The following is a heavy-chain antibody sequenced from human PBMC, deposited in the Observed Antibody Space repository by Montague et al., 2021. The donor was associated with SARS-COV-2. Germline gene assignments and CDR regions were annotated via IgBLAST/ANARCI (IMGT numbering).Heavy chain of an antibody. D-gene: IGHD3-22*01. V-gene: IGHV3-21*03. J-gene: IGHJ3*02. Sequence: SLRLSCAASGFTFSSFSMNWVRQAPGKGLEWVSSISSSSIYIYYADSVKGRFTISRDNAKNSLYLQMNSLRAADTAVYYCARAATITMIVVVIDAFDIWGQGTMVTVSS. CDR3: ARAATITMIVVVIDAFDI. CDR1: GFTFSSFS. CDR2: ISSSSIYI.